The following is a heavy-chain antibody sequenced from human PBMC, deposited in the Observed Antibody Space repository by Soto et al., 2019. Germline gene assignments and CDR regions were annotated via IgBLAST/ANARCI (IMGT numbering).Heavy chain of an antibody. D-gene: IGHD3-9*01. CDR3: ARETYYDILTGYYSTRWFDP. V-gene: IGHV1-69*04. CDR2: IIPILGIA. Sequence: SVKVSCKASGGTFSSYTISWVRQAPGQGLEWMGRIIPILGIANYAQKFQGRVTITADKSTSTAYMELSSLRSEDTAVYYCARETYYDILTGYYSTRWFDPWGQGTLVTVSS. J-gene: IGHJ5*02. CDR1: GGTFSSYT.